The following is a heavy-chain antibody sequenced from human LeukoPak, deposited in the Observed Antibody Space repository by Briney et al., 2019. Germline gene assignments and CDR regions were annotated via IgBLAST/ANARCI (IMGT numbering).Heavy chain of an antibody. CDR3: ARGKRSHYYDSRSYFDY. J-gene: IGHJ4*02. D-gene: IGHD3-22*01. CDR1: GGSFSGHY. V-gene: IGHV4-34*01. CDR2: INHSGST. Sequence: SETLSLTCAVYGGSFSGHYWSWIRQPPGKGLEWIGEINHSGSTNYNPSLKSRVTISVDTFKNQFSLRLSSVTAADTAVYYCARGKRSHYYDSRSYFDYWGQGTLVTVSS.